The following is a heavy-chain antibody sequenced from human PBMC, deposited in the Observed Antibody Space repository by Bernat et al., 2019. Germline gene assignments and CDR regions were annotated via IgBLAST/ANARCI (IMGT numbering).Heavy chain of an antibody. D-gene: IGHD2-15*01. V-gene: IGHV4-34*01. CDR2: INHSGST. CDR1: GGSFSGYY. Sequence: QVQLQQWGAGLLKPSETLSLTCAVYGGSFSGYYWSWIRQPPGKGLEWIGEINHSGSTNYNPSLKSRVTISVDTSKNQFSLKLSSVTAADTAVYYCARGPPYCSGGSCQGKDAFDIWVQETMVTVSS. CDR3: ARGPPYCSGGSCQGKDAFDI. J-gene: IGHJ3*02.